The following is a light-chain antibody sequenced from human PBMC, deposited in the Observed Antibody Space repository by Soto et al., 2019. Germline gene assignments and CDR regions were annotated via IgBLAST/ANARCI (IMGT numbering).Light chain of an antibody. J-gene: IGLJ1*01. CDR3: STSYASLNAYV. CDR1: SSNIGNNA. CDR2: YDD. V-gene: IGLV1-36*01. Sequence: QSVLTQPPSVSEAPRQRVTISCSGSSSNIGNNAVNWYQQLPGQAPKIVIFYDDLLTSGVSDRFSGSKSGISASLAISDLQSADEADYYCSTSYASLNAYVFGPGTQLTVL.